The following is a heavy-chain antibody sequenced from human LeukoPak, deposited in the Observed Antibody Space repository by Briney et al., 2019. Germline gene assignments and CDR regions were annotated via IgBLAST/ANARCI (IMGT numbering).Heavy chain of an antibody. CDR2: INPNSGGT. Sequence: ASVKVSCKASGYTFTGYYMHWVRQAPGQGLEWMGWINPNSGGTNYAQKFQGRVTMTRDTSISTAYMELSSLRSEDTAVYYCARSIVVVAANDWFDPWGQGTLVTVSS. V-gene: IGHV1-2*02. D-gene: IGHD2-15*01. CDR3: ARSIVVVAANDWFDP. CDR1: GYTFTGYY. J-gene: IGHJ5*02.